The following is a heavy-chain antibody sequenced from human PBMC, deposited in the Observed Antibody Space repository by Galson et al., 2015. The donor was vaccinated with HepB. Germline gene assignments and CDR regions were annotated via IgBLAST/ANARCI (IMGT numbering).Heavy chain of an antibody. Sequence: SLRLSCAASGFTFSSYWMSWVRQAPGKGLEWVANIKQDGSEKYYVDSVKGRFTISRDNAKNSLYLQMNSLRAEDTAVYYCARDGYRGYSGYDPRLGPNFLGEDYWGQGTLVTVSS. D-gene: IGHD5-12*01. CDR1: GFTFSSYW. CDR2: IKQDGSEK. CDR3: ARDGYRGYSGYDPRLGPNFLGEDY. J-gene: IGHJ4*02. V-gene: IGHV3-7*03.